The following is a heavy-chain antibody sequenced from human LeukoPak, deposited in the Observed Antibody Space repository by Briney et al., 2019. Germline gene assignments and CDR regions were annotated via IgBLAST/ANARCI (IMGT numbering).Heavy chain of an antibody. V-gene: IGHV3-49*04. Sequence: GGSLRLSCTAPGFTFGDYGMSWVRQAPGKGLEWVGFIRSKVYGGTTEYAASVKGRFTISRDNSKNTLYLQMNSLRAEDTAVYYCAKLRTVTDNRRYFDYWGQGTLVTVSS. J-gene: IGHJ4*02. CDR1: GFTFGDYG. D-gene: IGHD4-17*01. CDR3: AKLRTVTDNRRYFDY. CDR2: IRSKVYGGTT.